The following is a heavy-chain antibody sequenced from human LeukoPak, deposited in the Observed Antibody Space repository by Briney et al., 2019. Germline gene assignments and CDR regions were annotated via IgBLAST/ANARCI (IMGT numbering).Heavy chain of an antibody. J-gene: IGHJ3*02. CDR2: IIPILGIA. V-gene: IGHV1-69*04. CDR3: ARVNRPGDTPYDAFDI. CDR1: GGTFSSYA. Sequence: GASVKVSCKASGGTFSSYAISWVRQAPGQGLEWMGRIIPILGIANYAQKFQGRVTITADKSTSTAYMELSSLRSEDTAVYYCARVNRPGDTPYDAFDIWGQGTMVTVSS. D-gene: IGHD1-26*01.